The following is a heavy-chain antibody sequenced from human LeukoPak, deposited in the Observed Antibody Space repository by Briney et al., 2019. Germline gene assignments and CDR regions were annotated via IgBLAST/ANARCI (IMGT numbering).Heavy chain of an antibody. Sequence: GGSLRLSCAASGFTFSCYAMSWVRQAPGKGLEWVSAISGSGGSTYYADSVKGRFTISRDNSKNTLYLQMNSLRAEDTAVYYCANRGYYDSPWNWGQGTLVTVSS. CDR1: GFTFSCYA. CDR3: ANRGYYDSPWN. V-gene: IGHV3-23*01. J-gene: IGHJ4*02. CDR2: ISGSGGST. D-gene: IGHD3-22*01.